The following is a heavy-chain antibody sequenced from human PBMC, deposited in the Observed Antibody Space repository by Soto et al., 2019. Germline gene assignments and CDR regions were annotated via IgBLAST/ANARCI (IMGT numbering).Heavy chain of an antibody. Sequence: GGSLRLSCAASGFTFSSYAMSWVRQAPGKGLEWVSAISGSGGSTYYADSVKGRFTISRDNSKNTLYLQMNSLRAEDTAVYYWAKGSPDYYGSGAHAFDIWGQGTMVTVSS. CDR1: GFTFSSYA. J-gene: IGHJ3*02. V-gene: IGHV3-23*01. CDR2: ISGSGGST. CDR3: AKGSPDYYGSGAHAFDI. D-gene: IGHD3-10*01.